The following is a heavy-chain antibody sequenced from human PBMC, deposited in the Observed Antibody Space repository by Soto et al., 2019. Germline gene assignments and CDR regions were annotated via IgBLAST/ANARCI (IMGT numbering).Heavy chain of an antibody. D-gene: IGHD6-6*01. CDR2: TYYSSKWYN. CDR1: VDSVSSNSSA. Sequence: SQTLSVTCAISVDSVSSNSSAWNWIRQSPSRGLEWLGRTYYSSKWYNDYAVYVKSRITITPDTSKNQFSLQLNSVTPEDTAVYFCARGSSGGSLYWYFDLWGRGTLVTVS. J-gene: IGHJ2*01. CDR3: ARGSSGGSLYWYFDL. V-gene: IGHV6-1*01.